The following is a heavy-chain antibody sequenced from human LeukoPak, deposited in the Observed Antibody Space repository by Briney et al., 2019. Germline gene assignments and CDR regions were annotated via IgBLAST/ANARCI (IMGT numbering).Heavy chain of an antibody. Sequence: GGSLRLSCAASGFTFSNYYMSWIRQAPGKGLEWVSYISNTGTSISYTDSVKGRFTISRDNAKNSLYLQMSSLRAEDTAVYYCAKSVGSQRVRGDAFDIWGQGTMVTVSS. CDR3: AKSVGSQRVRGDAFDI. CDR2: ISNTGTSI. V-gene: IGHV3-11*01. D-gene: IGHD1-26*01. J-gene: IGHJ3*02. CDR1: GFTFSNYY.